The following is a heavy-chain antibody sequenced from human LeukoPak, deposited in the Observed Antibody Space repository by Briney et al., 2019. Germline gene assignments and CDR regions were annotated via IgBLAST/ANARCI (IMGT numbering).Heavy chain of an antibody. CDR3: AKDLGWELPAEAY. V-gene: IGHV3-23*01. CDR1: GFTFEKYV. J-gene: IGHJ4*02. CDR2: IYGSGVSI. Sequence: GGSLRLSCVASGFTFEKYVMNWVRQAPGKGLEWLATIYGSGVSISYSDSVKGRFTISRDNSKNTLYLQMNSLRAEDTAMYFCAKDLGWELPAEAYWGQGILVTVSS. D-gene: IGHD1-26*01.